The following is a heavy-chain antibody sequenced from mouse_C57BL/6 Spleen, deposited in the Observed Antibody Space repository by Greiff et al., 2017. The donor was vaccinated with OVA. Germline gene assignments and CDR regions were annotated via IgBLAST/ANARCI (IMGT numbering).Heavy chain of an antibody. J-gene: IGHJ3*01. CDR1: GYTFTSYW. CDR3: AREGSNGFAY. CDR2: IDPSDRVT. V-gene: IGHV1-52*01. Sequence: VQLQQPGAELVRPGSSVKLSCKASGYTFTSYWMHWVKQRPIQGLEWIGTIDPSDRVTHYNQKFKDKATLTVDKSASTAYMQLSSLTSEDSAVYYCAREGSNGFAYWGQGTLVTVSA.